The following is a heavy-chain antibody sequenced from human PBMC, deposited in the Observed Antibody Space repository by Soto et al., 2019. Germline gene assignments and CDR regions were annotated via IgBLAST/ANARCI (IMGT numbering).Heavy chain of an antibody. V-gene: IGHV1-2*02. CDR1: GYAITAYY. CDR3: ARDDYGIYPY. CDR2: IDPRSGGA. J-gene: IGHJ4*02. D-gene: IGHD1-26*01. Sequence: ASVKVSCKASGYAITAYYIHWVRQAPGQGLEWMGWIDPRSGGAIYAQKFQDRVTMTRDTSISTVYMDLSGLRSDDTALYYCARDDYGIYPYWGQGTLVTVSS.